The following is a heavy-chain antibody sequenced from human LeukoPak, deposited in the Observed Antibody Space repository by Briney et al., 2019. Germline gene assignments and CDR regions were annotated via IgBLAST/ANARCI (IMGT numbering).Heavy chain of an antibody. D-gene: IGHD3-22*01. J-gene: IGHJ4*02. Sequence: PGGSLRLSCAASGFTVSSNYMSWVRQAPGKGLEWVSVIYSGGSTYYADSVKGRFTISRDNSKNTLYLQMNSLRAEDMAVYYCATPERSDTSGYYYWGQGTLVTVSS. CDR1: GFTVSSNY. CDR3: ATPERSDTSGYYY. V-gene: IGHV3-66*04. CDR2: IYSGGST.